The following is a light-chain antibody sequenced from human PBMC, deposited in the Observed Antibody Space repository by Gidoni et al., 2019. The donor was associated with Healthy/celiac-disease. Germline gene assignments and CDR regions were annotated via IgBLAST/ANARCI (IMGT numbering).Light chain of an antibody. CDR3: QQYNNWPL. V-gene: IGKV3-15*01. CDR1: QSVSSN. CDR2: GAS. Sequence: IVMTQSPPTLSVSPGERATLSCRASQSVSSNLAGYQQKPGQAPRLLIYGASTRATGIPARFSGSGSGTEFTLTISSLQSEDFAVYYCQQYNNWPLFGPGTKVDIK. J-gene: IGKJ3*01.